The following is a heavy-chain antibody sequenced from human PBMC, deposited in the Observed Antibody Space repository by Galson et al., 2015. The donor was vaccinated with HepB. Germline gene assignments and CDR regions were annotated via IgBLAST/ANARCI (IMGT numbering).Heavy chain of an antibody. CDR2: IIPIFGTA. J-gene: IGHJ4*02. V-gene: IGHV1-69*13. Sequence: SVKVSCKASGGTFSSYAISWVRQAPGQGLEWMGGIIPIFGTANYAQKFQGRVTITADESTSTAYMELSSLRSEDTAVYYCAPYYYDSSGYEDYWGQGTLVTVSS. CDR3: APYYYDSSGYEDY. D-gene: IGHD3-22*01. CDR1: GGTFSSYA.